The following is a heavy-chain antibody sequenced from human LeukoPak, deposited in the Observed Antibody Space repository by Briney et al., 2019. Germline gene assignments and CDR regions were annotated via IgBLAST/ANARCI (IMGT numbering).Heavy chain of an antibody. D-gene: IGHD1-26*01. CDR3: ARLGRFRKRGFDP. Sequence: SETLSLTCAVYGGSFSGYYWSWIRQPPGKGLEWIGEINHSGSTNYNPSLKSRVTISVDTSKNQFSLKLSSVTAADTAVYYCARLGRFRKRGFDPWGQGTLVTVSS. CDR2: INHSGST. J-gene: IGHJ5*02. V-gene: IGHV4-34*01. CDR1: GGSFSGYY.